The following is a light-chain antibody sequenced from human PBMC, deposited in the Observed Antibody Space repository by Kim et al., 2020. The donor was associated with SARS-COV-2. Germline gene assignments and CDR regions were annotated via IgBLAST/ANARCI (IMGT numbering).Light chain of an antibody. CDR2: GAS. J-gene: IGKJ4*01. Sequence: EIVMTQSPATLSVSPGERVTLSCRANQSISNKLAWYQQKPGQAPRLLIYGASTRATGIPARFSGSGSGTEFTLDISSLQSEDFAVYYCQQYYNWPPVTFGGGTKVDIK. CDR1: QSISNK. V-gene: IGKV3-15*01. CDR3: QQYYNWPPVT.